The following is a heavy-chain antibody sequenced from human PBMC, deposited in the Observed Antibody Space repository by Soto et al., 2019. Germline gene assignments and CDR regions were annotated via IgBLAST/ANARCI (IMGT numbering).Heavy chain of an antibody. J-gene: IGHJ4*02. D-gene: IGHD1-1*01. CDR1: GGSISSYY. V-gene: IGHV4-59*01. CDR2: IYYSGST. CDR3: ARVRDWNYFDY. Sequence: SETLSLTCAVSGGSISSYYWSWIRQPPGKGLEWIGYIYYSGSTNYNPSLKSRVTISVDTSKNQFSLKLSSVTAADTAVYYCARVRDWNYFDYWGQGTLVTVSS.